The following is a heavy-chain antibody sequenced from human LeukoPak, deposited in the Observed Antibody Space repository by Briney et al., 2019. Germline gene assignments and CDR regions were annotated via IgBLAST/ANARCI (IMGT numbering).Heavy chain of an antibody. Sequence: ASVKVSCRTSGYIFRNFGINWVRQAPGQGLEWMGWISGYNGNTKYAQTFKGRVIMTTDTSTRIGYMELTCLRSDDPAVNYRARDPYDFLTGRYSGSGGDYWGQGTLVTVSS. CDR3: ARDPYDFLTGRYSGSGGDY. CDR2: ISGYNGNT. CDR1: GYIFRNFG. J-gene: IGHJ4*02. V-gene: IGHV1-18*01. D-gene: IGHD3-9*01.